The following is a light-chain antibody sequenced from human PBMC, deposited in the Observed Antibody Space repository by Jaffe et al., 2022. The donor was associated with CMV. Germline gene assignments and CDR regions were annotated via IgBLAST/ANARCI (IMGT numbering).Light chain of an antibody. J-gene: IGLJ3*02. CDR3: TSYTTSSIWV. V-gene: IGLV2-14*03. CDR2: DVS. Sequence: QSALTQPASVSGFFGQSITISCTGTSRDVGGYNYVSWYQQHPGKAPKLMIYDVSNRPSGVSNRFSGSKSGNTASLTISGLQAEDEADYYCTSYTTSSIWVFGGGTKVTVL. CDR1: SRDVGGYNY.